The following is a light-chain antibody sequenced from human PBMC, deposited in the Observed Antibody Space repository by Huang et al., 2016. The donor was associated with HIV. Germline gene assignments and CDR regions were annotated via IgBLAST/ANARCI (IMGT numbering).Light chain of an antibody. Sequence: AIQMTQSPSSLSASVGDRVTITCRARQGIRNDLGWYQQKPGKAPKLLIYAAASLQSGVPSRFSGSGSGTDFTLTISSLQPEDFATYYCLQDYNYPWTFGQGTKVEIK. V-gene: IGKV1-6*01. J-gene: IGKJ1*01. CDR3: LQDYNYPWT. CDR1: QGIRND. CDR2: AAA.